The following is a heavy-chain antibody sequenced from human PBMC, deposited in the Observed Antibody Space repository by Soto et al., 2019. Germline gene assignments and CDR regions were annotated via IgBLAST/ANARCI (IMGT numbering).Heavy chain of an antibody. V-gene: IGHV1-69*01. CDR1: GGTFSSYA. CDR3: ATLTTDYDSSGYYD. J-gene: IGHJ4*02. Sequence: QVQLVQSGAEVQKPGSSVKVSCKASGGTFSSYAISWVRQAPGQGLEWMGGIIPVFGTANYAQKFQGRVTITADESTSTAYMELSRLRSEDTAVYYCATLTTDYDSSGYYDWGQGTLVTVSS. D-gene: IGHD3-22*01. CDR2: IIPVFGTA.